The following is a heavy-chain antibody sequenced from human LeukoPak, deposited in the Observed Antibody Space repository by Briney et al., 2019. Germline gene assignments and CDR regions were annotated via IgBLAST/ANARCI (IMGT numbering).Heavy chain of an antibody. J-gene: IGHJ4*02. CDR3: TTDPRY. CDR2: IKGKPDGGAI. Sequence: GGSLRLSCSASGLGRSFKEAWMSWVRRAPGKGLEWIGRIKGKPDGGAIDYIAPVRGRFSISRDDSKNLVFLQMDSLKIEDTAVYYCTTDPRYWGQGTMVTVSS. CDR1: GLGRSFKEAW. V-gene: IGHV3-15*01.